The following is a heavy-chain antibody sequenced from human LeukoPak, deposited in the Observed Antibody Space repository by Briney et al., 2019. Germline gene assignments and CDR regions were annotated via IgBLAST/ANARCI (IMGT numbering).Heavy chain of an antibody. D-gene: IGHD6-19*01. CDR2: ISSSGST. CDR1: GDSISSGDYY. J-gene: IGHJ4*02. CDR3: ARDRVAVAADPLYFDY. V-gene: IGHV4-61*02. Sequence: SQTLSLTCTVSGDSISSGDYYWSWIRQPAGKGLEWIGRISSSGSTNYNPSLKSRVTISVDTSKNQFSLKLSSVTAADTAVYYCARDRVAVAADPLYFDYWGQGTLVTVSS.